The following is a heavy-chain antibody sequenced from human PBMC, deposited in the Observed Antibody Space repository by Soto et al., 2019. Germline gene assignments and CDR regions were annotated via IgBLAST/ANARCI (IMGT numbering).Heavy chain of an antibody. V-gene: IGHV4-30-2*01. CDR1: GGSINSGGYS. Sequence: PSETLSLTCAVSGGSINSGGYSWSWIRHPPGKGLEWIGYIYHSGSTYYNPSLKSRVTISVDRSKNQFSLKLSSVTAADTAVYYCARVRHINAFDIWGQGTMVTVSS. D-gene: IGHD1-20*01. CDR3: ARVRHINAFDI. CDR2: IYHSGST. J-gene: IGHJ3*02.